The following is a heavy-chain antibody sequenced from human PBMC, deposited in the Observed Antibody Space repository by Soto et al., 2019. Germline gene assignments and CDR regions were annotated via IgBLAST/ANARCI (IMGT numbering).Heavy chain of an antibody. J-gene: IGHJ6*02. CDR3: ARDLYNWNDGGMDV. CDR1: GFTFSSYA. D-gene: IGHD1-20*01. Sequence: GGSLRLSCAASGFTFSSYAMHWVRQAPGKGLEWVAVISYDGSNKYYADSVKVRFTISRDNSKNTLYLQMNSLRAEDTVVYYCARDLYNWNDGGMDVWGQGTTVTVSS. CDR2: ISYDGSNK. V-gene: IGHV3-30-3*01.